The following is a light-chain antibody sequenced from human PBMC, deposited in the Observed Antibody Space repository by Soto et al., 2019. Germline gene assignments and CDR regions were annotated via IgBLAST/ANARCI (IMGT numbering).Light chain of an antibody. J-gene: IGKJ1*01. CDR2: AAS. CDR1: QSISSY. CDR3: QQSYSTPWT. Sequence: DIQMTQSPSSLSASVGDRVTLTCLASQSISSYLNWYQQKPGKAPKLLIYAASSLQSGVPSRFSGSGSGTDFTLTISSLQPEDFATYYCQQSYSTPWTVGQGTKVEIK. V-gene: IGKV1-39*01.